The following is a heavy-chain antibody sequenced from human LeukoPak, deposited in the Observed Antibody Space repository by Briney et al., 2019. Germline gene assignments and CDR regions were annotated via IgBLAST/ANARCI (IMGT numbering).Heavy chain of an antibody. CDR3: AKDRASGSYPPLDY. CDR1: GFTFGSYA. V-gene: IGHV3-30*02. D-gene: IGHD1-26*01. CDR2: IRYDGSNK. Sequence: GGSLRLSCAASGFTFGSYAMHWVRQAPGKGLEWVAFIRYDGSNKYYADSVKGRFTISRDNSKNTLYLQMNSLRAEDTAVYYCAKDRASGSYPPLDYWGQGTLVTVSS. J-gene: IGHJ4*02.